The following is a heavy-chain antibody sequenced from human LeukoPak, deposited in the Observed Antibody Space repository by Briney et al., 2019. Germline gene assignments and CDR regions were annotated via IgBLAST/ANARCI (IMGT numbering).Heavy chain of an antibody. CDR2: ISSSSSAI. V-gene: IGHV3-48*01. CDR1: GFTFSSYA. J-gene: IGHJ4*02. CDR3: ARHDYGGAFDY. D-gene: IGHD4-23*01. Sequence: GGSLRLSCAASGFTFSSYAMSWVRQAPGKGLEWVSYISSSSSAIYYADSVKGRFTISRDNAKNSLYLQMNSLRAEDTAVYYCARHDYGGAFDYWGQGTLVTVSS.